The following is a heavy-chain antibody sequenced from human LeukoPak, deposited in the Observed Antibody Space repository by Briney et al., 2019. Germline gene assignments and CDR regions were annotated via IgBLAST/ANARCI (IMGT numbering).Heavy chain of an antibody. J-gene: IGHJ4*02. V-gene: IGHV3-30*02. CDR3: AREGEQQLALDY. CDR1: GFTFSSYG. Sequence: GGSPRLSCAASGFTFSSYGMHWVRQAPGKGLEWVAFIRYDGSNKYYADSVKGRFTISRDNSKNTLYLQMNSLRAEDTAVYYCAREGEQQLALDYWGQGTLVTVSS. D-gene: IGHD6-13*01. CDR2: IRYDGSNK.